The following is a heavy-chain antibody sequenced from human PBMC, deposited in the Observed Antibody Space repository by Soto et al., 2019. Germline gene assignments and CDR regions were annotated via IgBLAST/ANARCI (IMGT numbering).Heavy chain of an antibody. J-gene: IGHJ6*01. D-gene: IGHD3-9*01. CDR2: ISYDGSNK. Sequence: QVQLVESGGGVVQPGRSLRLSCAASGFTFSSYGMHWVRQAPGKGLEWVAVISYDGSNKYYADSVKGRFTISRDNSKNTLYLQMNSLRAEDTAVYYCAKDLKGPYYDILTGYYPKYYYYGMDVW. CDR3: AKDLKGPYYDILTGYYPKYYYYGMDV. CDR1: GFTFSSYG. V-gene: IGHV3-30*18.